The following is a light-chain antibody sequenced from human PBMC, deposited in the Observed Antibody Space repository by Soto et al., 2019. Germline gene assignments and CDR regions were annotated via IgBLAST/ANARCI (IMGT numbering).Light chain of an antibody. CDR1: QSVSSN. Sequence: EIVLTQSPATLSLSPGERSTLSCRASQSVSSNLAWYQQKPGQPPRLLIYDASHRATGIPVRFSGSGSGTDFTLTISSLEPEDFAVYYCQQRTYSITFGQGTRLEIK. V-gene: IGKV3-11*01. CDR3: QQRTYSIT. CDR2: DAS. J-gene: IGKJ5*01.